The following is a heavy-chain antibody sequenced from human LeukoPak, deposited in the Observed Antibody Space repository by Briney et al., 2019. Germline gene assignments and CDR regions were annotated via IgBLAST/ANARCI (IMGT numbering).Heavy chain of an antibody. CDR2: IKEDGSEK. CDR1: GFTFSTFW. Sequence: GGSLRLSCAASGFTFSTFWMSWVRQAPGKGLEWVANIKEDGSEKYYVDSMRGRFTVSRDNAKNSLYLQMDSLRAEDTAVYYCARGGTFVSDYWGQGTLVTVSS. V-gene: IGHV3-7*01. J-gene: IGHJ4*02. CDR3: ARGGTFVSDY. D-gene: IGHD1-1*01.